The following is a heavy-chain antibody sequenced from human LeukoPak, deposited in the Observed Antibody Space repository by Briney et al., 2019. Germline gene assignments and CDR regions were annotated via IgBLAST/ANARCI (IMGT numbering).Heavy chain of an antibody. D-gene: IGHD6-19*01. CDR1: GYTFTSYD. CDR2: MNPNSGNT. V-gene: IGHV1-8*01. J-gene: IGHJ6*02. Sequence: ASVKVSCKASGYTFTSYDINWVRQATGQGPEWMGWMNPNSGNTGYAQKFQGRVTMTRNTSISTAYMELSSLRSEDTAVYYCARVKSRAIAVAGYYGMDVWGQGTTVTVSS. CDR3: ARVKSRAIAVAGYYGMDV.